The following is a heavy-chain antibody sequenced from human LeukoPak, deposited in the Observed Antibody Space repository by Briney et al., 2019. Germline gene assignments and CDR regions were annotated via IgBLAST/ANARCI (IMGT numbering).Heavy chain of an antibody. D-gene: IGHD2-15*01. CDR1: GFTFSSYW. J-gene: IGHJ4*02. Sequence: GGSLRLSCAASGFTFSSYWVSWVRQAPGKGLEWVSVIRGSGGNTYYADSVKGRFTISRDNSKDTLYLQMNSLRAEDTAVYYCAKGAYCSGGSCYLGDLDYWGQGTLVTVSS. CDR2: IRGSGGNT. CDR3: AKGAYCSGGSCYLGDLDY. V-gene: IGHV3-23*01.